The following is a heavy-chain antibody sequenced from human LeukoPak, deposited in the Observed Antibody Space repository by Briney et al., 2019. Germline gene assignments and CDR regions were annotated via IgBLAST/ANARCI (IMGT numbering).Heavy chain of an antibody. CDR3: AKVRESGSYAYYFDY. CDR1: GFTFSSYA. CDR2: ISGSGDNT. V-gene: IGHV3-23*01. Sequence: GGSLRLSCAASGFTFSSYAMSWVRQAPGKGLEWVSGISGSGDNTYYADSVKGRFTISRDNSKNTLYVQVNSLGTEDTAAYYCAKVRESGSYAYYFDYWGQGTLVTVSS. D-gene: IGHD1-26*01. J-gene: IGHJ4*02.